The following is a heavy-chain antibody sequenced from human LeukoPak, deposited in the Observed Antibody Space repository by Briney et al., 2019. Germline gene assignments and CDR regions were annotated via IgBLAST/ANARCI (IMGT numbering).Heavy chain of an antibody. J-gene: IGHJ4*02. CDR2: IRYDGSNK. CDR1: GFTFSSYG. Sequence: PGGSLRLSCAASGFTFSSYGTHWVRQAPGKGLEWVAFIRYDGSNKYYADSVKGRFTISRDNSKNTLYLQMNSLRAEDTAVYYCAKGPDYDFWSGYYGTNYFDYWGQGTLVTVSS. CDR3: AKGPDYDFWSGYYGTNYFDY. V-gene: IGHV3-30*02. D-gene: IGHD3-3*01.